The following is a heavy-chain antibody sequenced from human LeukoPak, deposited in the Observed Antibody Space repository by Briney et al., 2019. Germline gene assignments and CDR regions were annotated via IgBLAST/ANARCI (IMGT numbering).Heavy chain of an antibody. D-gene: IGHD5-24*01. J-gene: IGHJ4*02. V-gene: IGHV3-7*01. CDR2: IKQDGSEK. CDR3: AKDWRWLQLVDY. CDR1: GFTFSSYW. Sequence: GGSLRLSCAASGFTFSSYWMSWVRQAPGKGLEWVANIKQDGSEKYYADSVKGRFTISRDNSKNTLYLQMNSLRAEDTAVYYCAKDWRWLQLVDYWGQGTLVTVSS.